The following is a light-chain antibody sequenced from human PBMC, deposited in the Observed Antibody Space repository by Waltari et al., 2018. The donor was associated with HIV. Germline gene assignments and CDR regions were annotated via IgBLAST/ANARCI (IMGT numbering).Light chain of an antibody. CDR2: RDN. J-gene: IGLJ2*01. CDR3: AVLDDTLGGGV. Sequence: QSVLTQPPSASGTPGQKVTISCSGGPANIGANFVFWFQQFPGTAPQLLIYRDNLRHSGVPARFSGSKSGTSASLTISGLRSDDEAHYFCAVLDDTLGGGVFGGGTKLTVL. CDR1: PANIGANF. V-gene: IGLV1-47*01.